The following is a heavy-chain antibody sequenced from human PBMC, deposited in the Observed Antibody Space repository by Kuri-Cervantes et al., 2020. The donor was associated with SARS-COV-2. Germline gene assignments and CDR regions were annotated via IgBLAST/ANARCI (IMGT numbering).Heavy chain of an antibody. CDR1: GFTFSSYA. J-gene: IGHJ6*02. D-gene: IGHD2-2*01. CDR3: ARGVVPAAKYYYYGMDV. CDR2: ISGSGGST. Sequence: GGSLRLSCAASGFTFSSYAMSWVRQAPGKGLEWVSAISGSGGSTYYADSVKGRFTISRDNSKNKLYLQMNSLRAEDTAVYYCARGVVPAAKYYYYGMDVWGQGTTVTVSS. V-gene: IGHV3-23*01.